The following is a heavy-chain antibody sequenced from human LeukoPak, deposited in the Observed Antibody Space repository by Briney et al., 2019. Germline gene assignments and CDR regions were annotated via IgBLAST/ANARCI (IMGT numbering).Heavy chain of an antibody. J-gene: IGHJ6*02. V-gene: IGHV1-8*01. CDR1: GYTFSSHD. CDR3: ARATLLDCTSGVCVFYYYGMDV. CDR2: MSPKSGDT. D-gene: IGHD2-8*01. Sequence: ASVKVSCTASGYTFSSHDINWVRQTTGQGLEWMGWMSPKSGDTGYAQSFQGRVNMTRDTSTGTAYMELSSLRSDDTAVYYCARATLLDCTSGVCVFYYYGMDVWGQGTTVTVSS.